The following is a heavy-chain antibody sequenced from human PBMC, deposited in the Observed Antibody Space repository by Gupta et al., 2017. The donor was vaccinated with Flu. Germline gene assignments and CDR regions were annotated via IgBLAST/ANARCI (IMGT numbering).Heavy chain of an antibody. V-gene: IGHV3-74*01. CDR1: GFTFSSYW. D-gene: IGHD3-16*01. CDR2: INTDGSTT. CDR3: ARVAQGRYDFDY. Sequence: VPLGESGGGLVRPGGSLRLSCAASGFTFSSYWLHWVRQAPGKGLVWVSRINTDGSTTSYADCVKGRFTISRDDAKNTLYLQMNRPRAEDTAVYYCARVAQGRYDFDYWGQGTLVTVSS. J-gene: IGHJ4*02.